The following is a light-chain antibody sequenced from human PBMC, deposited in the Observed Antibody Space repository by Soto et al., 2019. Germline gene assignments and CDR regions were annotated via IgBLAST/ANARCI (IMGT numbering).Light chain of an antibody. J-gene: IGLJ3*02. CDR2: EVS. V-gene: IGLV2-14*01. CDR3: SSYTSRSTLV. CDR1: SSDVGGFKY. Sequence: QSTLTQPASVSGSPGQSITISCTGTSSDVGGFKYASWYQQHPDKAPKLIIYEVSDRPSGVSDRFSGSKSGNTASLTISGLQSEDEADYYCSSYTSRSTLVFGGGTKLTVL.